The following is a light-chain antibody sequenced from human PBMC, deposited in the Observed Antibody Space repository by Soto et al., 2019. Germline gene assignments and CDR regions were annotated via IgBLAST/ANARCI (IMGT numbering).Light chain of an antibody. J-gene: IGKJ4*01. CDR2: DAS. V-gene: IGKV1-33*01. CDR1: HDIGNY. CDR3: QQYDHLPT. Sequence: DIQMTQSPSSLSASVGDRVSITCQASHDIGNYLNWFQQKPGKAPKLLIYDASNLATGVPSRFSGSGSGTDFTFTISSLQPEDIATYYCQQYDHLPTFGGGTKVEI.